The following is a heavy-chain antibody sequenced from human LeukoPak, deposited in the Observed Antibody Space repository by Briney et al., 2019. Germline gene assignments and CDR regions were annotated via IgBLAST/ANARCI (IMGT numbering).Heavy chain of an antibody. J-gene: IGHJ4*02. Sequence: SETLSLTCTVSGYSISSGYYWSWIRRPPGKGLEWIGYIYYSGSTNYNPSLKSRVTISVDTSKNQFSLKLSSVTAADTAVYYCARGGGYDYNDYWGQGTLVTVSS. CDR2: IYYSGST. CDR1: GYSISSGYY. D-gene: IGHD5-12*01. CDR3: ARGGGYDYNDY. V-gene: IGHV4-61*01.